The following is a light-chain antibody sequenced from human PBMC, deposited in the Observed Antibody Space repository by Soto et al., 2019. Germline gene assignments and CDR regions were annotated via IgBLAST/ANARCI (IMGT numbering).Light chain of an antibody. CDR2: GNS. V-gene: IGLV1-40*01. J-gene: IGLJ1*01. CDR3: QSYDSSLSCSV. CDR1: SSNIGAGYD. Sequence: QSVLTQPPSVSGAPGQRVTISCTGSSSNIGAGYDVHWYQQLPGTAPKLLIYGNSNRPSGVPDRFSGSKSSTSASLAITGLQAEDEADYYCQSYDSSLSCSVFVTGPKVTVL.